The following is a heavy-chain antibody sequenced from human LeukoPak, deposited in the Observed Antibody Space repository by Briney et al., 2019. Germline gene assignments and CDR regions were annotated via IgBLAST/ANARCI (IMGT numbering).Heavy chain of an antibody. CDR2: IYNSGST. V-gene: IGHV4-59*08. J-gene: IGHJ3*02. D-gene: IGHD6-25*01. Sequence: SETLSLTCTVSGGSISSYYWSWIRQPPGKGLECIGDIYNSGSTNYNPSLKSRVSISVDTSKNQFSLKLSSVTAADTAVYYCARSAIDAFDIWGQGTMVTVSS. CDR3: ARSAIDAFDI. CDR1: GGSISSYY.